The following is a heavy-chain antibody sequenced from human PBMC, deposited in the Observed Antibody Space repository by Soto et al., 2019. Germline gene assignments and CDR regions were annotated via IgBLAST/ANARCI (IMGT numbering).Heavy chain of an antibody. CDR1: GFTFSSYA. Sequence: VGSLRLSCAASGFTFSSYAMSWVRQAPGKGLEWVSAISGSGGSTYYADSVKGRFTISRDNSKNTLYLQMNSLRAEDTAVYYCAKERGAYYDSSGYFDYWGQGTLVTVSS. CDR2: ISGSGGST. D-gene: IGHD3-22*01. J-gene: IGHJ4*02. CDR3: AKERGAYYDSSGYFDY. V-gene: IGHV3-23*01.